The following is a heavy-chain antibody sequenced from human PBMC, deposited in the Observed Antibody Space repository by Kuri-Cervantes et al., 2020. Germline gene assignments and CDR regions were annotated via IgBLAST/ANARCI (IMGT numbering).Heavy chain of an antibody. CDR3: ARSYVEQWLGSYNWFDP. J-gene: IGHJ5*02. CDR1: CYTFTSYG. Sequence: ASVKVSCKASCYTFTSYGISWVRQAPGQGLEWMGWISAYNGNTNYAQKLQGRVTMTTDTSTSTAYMELRSLRSDDTAVYYCARSYVEQWLGSYNWFDPWGQGTLVTVSS. V-gene: IGHV1-18*01. D-gene: IGHD6-19*01. CDR2: ISAYNGNT.